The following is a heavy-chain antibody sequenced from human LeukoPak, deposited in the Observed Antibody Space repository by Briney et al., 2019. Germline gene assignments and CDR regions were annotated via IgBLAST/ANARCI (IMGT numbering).Heavy chain of an antibody. CDR3: AREGGGYSYGYRGNWFDP. CDR1: GGSISSGGYS. CDR2: IYHSGST. J-gene: IGHJ5*02. D-gene: IGHD5-18*01. V-gene: IGHV4-30-2*01. Sequence: SETLSLTCAVSGGSISSGGYSWSWIRPPPGNGLEWIGYIYHSGSTYYNPSLKSRVTISVDRSKNQFSLKLSSVTAADTAVYYCAREGGGYSYGYRGNWFDPWGQGTLVTVSS.